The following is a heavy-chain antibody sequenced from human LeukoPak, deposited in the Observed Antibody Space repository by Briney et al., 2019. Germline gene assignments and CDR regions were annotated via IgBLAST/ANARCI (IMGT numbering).Heavy chain of an antibody. V-gene: IGHV4-39*01. CDR3: ARQGGVHYYYGSGSYTGYFDY. D-gene: IGHD3-10*01. CDR2: MYYSGST. CDR1: GGSISSISYY. J-gene: IGHJ4*02. Sequence: PSETLSLTCTVSGGSISSISYYWGWIRQPPGKGLEWIVSMYYSGSTYNNPSLKSRVTISVDTSKNQFSLKLRSVTAADTAVYYCARQGGVHYYYGSGSYTGYFDYWGQGTLVTVSS.